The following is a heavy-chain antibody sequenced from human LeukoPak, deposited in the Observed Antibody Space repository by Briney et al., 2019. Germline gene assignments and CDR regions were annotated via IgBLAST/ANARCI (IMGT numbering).Heavy chain of an antibody. J-gene: IGHJ1*01. V-gene: IGHV3-23*01. CDR1: GFSFSGYG. CDR3: AKDTPHSSGWYIQH. CDR2: IGNSGNDK. D-gene: IGHD6-19*01. Sequence: GGSLRLSCVGSGFSFSGYGMCWVRQAPGKGLEWVSAIGNSGNDKHYADSVKGRFTISRDNSKNTLYLQMNSLRAEDTAVYYCAKDTPHSSGWYIQHWGQGTLVTVSS.